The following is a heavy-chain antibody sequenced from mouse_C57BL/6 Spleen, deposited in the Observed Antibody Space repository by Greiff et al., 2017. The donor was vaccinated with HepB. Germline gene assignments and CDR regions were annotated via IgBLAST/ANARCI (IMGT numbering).Heavy chain of an antibody. CDR2: IYPRSGNT. D-gene: IGHD1-1*01. CDR1: GYTFTSYG. J-gene: IGHJ3*01. V-gene: IGHV1-81*01. Sequence: VQLVESGAELARPGASVKLSCKASGYTFTSYGISWVKQRTGQGLEWIGEIYPRSGNTYYNEKFKGKATLTADKSSSTAYMELRSLTSEDSAVYFCAREGDYYGSSYGFAYWGQGTLVTVSA. CDR3: AREGDYYGSSYGFAY.